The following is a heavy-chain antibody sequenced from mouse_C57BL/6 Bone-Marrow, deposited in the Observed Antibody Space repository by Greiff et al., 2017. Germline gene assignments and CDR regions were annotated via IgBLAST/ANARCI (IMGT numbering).Heavy chain of an antibody. D-gene: IGHD2-5*01. J-gene: IGHJ1*03. CDR1: GFTFSSYG. CDR2: ISSGGSYT. CDR3: ARQCGSYYSNYFDV. Sequence: DVMLVESGGDLVKPGGSLKLSCAASGFTFSSYGMSWVRQTPDKRLEWVATISSGGSYTYYPDSVKGRFTISRDNAKHTLYLQMSSLTSEDTAMYYCARQCGSYYSNYFDVWGTGTTVTVSS. V-gene: IGHV5-6*02.